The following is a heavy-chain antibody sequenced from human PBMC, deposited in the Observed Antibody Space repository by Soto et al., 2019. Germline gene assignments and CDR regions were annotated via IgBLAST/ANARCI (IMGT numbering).Heavy chain of an antibody. V-gene: IGHV1-46*01. CDR3: ARELYSCGGDCPYYMDY. CDR2: ISLYHHST. D-gene: IGHD2-21*02. J-gene: IGHJ4*02. Sequence: ASVNVSCKTSGYPFTDYFILWVRQAPGQGLECMGIISLYHHSTSYAQKFQGRLTVTADTSTTTVYMDLSSLTSEDSAVYWCARELYSCGGDCPYYMDYWGQGTLVTVSS. CDR1: GYPFTDYF.